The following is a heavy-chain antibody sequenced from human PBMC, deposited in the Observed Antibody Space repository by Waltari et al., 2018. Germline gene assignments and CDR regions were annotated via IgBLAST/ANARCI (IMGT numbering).Heavy chain of an antibody. CDR2: LHYGGSS. Sequence: QLQLPESGPGLVNPSGTLYLTCTVSGLSISTSRYYWRWIRQPPGQGLDSIGRLHYGGSSYFTPSLKSRVTISVDTSKNQFSLKLTSVTAADTAVYYCATLPIPLELWYFDLWGRGTLVTVSS. J-gene: IGHJ2*01. V-gene: IGHV4-39*01. CDR1: GLSISTSRYY. CDR3: ATLPIPLELWYFDL. D-gene: IGHD1-7*01.